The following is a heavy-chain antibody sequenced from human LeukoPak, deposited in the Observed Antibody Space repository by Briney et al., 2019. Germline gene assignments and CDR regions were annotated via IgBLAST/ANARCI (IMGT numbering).Heavy chain of an antibody. Sequence: ASVKVSCKASGYTFTSSGISWVRQAPGQGLEWMGWISAYNGNTNYAQKLQGRVTMTTDTSTSTAYMELRSLRSDDTAVYYCARDLNTAMVQYYFDYWGQGTLVTVSS. V-gene: IGHV1-18*01. D-gene: IGHD5-18*01. CDR2: ISAYNGNT. CDR3: ARDLNTAMVQYYFDY. CDR1: GYTFTSSG. J-gene: IGHJ4*02.